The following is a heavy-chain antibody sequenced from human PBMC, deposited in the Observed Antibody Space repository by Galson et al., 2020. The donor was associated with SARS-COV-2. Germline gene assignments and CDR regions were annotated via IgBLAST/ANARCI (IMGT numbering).Heavy chain of an antibody. CDR3: APGVSKHERKFRIPDY. D-gene: IGHD1-1*01. V-gene: IGHV1-24*01. CDR2: FDPEDGET. CDR1: GYTLTELS. Sequence: ASVKVSCKVSGYTLTELSMNWVRQAPGKGLEWMGGFDPEDGETIYAQKFQGRVTMTEDTSTDTAYMELRSLRSEDTAIYYCAPGVSKHERKFRIPDYWGQGTLVTVSS. J-gene: IGHJ4*02.